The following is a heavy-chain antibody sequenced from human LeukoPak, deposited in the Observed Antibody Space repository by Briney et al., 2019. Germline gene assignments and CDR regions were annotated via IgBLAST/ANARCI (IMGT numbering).Heavy chain of an antibody. D-gene: IGHD5-12*01. CDR2: ISAYNGNT. J-gene: IGHJ4*02. V-gene: IGHV1-18*01. CDR1: GYTFTSYG. Sequence: ASVKVSCKASGYTFTSYGISWVRQAPGQGLEWMGWISAYNGNTNYAQKLQGRVTMTTDTSTSTAYMELRSLRSDDTAVYYCARDSLQSDEWLRFDYFDYWGQGTLVTVSS. CDR3: ARDSLQSDEWLRFDYFDY.